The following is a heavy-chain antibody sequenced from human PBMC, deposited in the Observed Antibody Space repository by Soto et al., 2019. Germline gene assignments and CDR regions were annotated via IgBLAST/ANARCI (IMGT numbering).Heavy chain of an antibody. CDR1: GYTFTNYY. CDR3: ARMMGYLLGVDHYYDGMDV. Sequence: QVQLVQSGAEVKKPGASVKISCTASGYTFTNYYMHWVRQAPGQGLECMGVINPAGGDTTYAEKFQGRVTMTRDTSTRTVYMDMSSLRSDDTAVYYCARMMGYLLGVDHYYDGMDVWGHGTTVTVSS. CDR2: INPAGGDT. D-gene: IGHD3-16*01. V-gene: IGHV1-46*01. J-gene: IGHJ6*02.